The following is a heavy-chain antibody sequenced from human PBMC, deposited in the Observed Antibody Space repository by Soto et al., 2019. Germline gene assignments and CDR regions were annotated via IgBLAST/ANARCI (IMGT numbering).Heavy chain of an antibody. V-gene: IGHV1-18*01. D-gene: IGHD3-10*01. J-gene: IGHJ4*02. CDR3: ARVGGSGSFANFDY. CDR2: ISAYNGNT. Sequence: ASVKVSCKASGYTFTSYGISWVRQAPGQGLERMGWISAYNGNTNYAQKLQGRVTMTTDTSTSTAYMELRSLRSDDTAFYFCARVGGSGSFANFDYWGQGTLVTSPQ. CDR1: GYTFTSYG.